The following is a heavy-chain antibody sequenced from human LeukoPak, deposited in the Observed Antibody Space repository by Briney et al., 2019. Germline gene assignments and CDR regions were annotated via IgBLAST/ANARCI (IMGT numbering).Heavy chain of an antibody. CDR3: ARGRYTSSLYEWFDP. CDR2: VYYSGST. Sequence: SETLSLTCTVSGGSISSSSFYWGWIRQPPGKGLQWIGSVYYSGSTYYNPSLESRVTISVDTSKNQFSLKLSSVTAADTAVFYCARGRYTSSLYEWFDPWGQGILVTVSS. CDR1: GGSISSSSFY. V-gene: IGHV4-39*01. D-gene: IGHD3-16*02. J-gene: IGHJ5*02.